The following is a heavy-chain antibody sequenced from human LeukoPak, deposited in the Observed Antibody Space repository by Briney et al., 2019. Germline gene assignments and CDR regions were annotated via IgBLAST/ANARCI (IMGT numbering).Heavy chain of an antibody. CDR2: IYHSGST. J-gene: IGHJ6*03. D-gene: IGHD1-7*01. Sequence: SETLSLTCSVYGGSFNDYDWSWVRQAPGRGLQWIGEIYHSGSTNYNPSLKSRVTISVDKSKNQFSLKLSSVTAADTAVYYCARGINWNYALYYYYYMDVWGKGTTVTVSS. CDR1: GGSFNDYD. V-gene: IGHV4-34*01. CDR3: ARGINWNYALYYYYYMDV.